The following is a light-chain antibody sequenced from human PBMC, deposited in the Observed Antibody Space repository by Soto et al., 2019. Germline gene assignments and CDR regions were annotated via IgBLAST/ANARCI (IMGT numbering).Light chain of an antibody. V-gene: IGLV1-40*01. J-gene: IGLJ1*01. Sequence: QSALTQQPSGSGGPGQRITISCNGRRCNIGGAYDVPWYQQLLGKANKLFSSGNNNQPSGAPDRFSGAKSGTSASLAITGLQAEDAAHYSCQSYDSSLTLYVFGTGTKGTVL. CDR1: RCNIGGAYD. CDR3: QSYDSSLTLYV. CDR2: GNN.